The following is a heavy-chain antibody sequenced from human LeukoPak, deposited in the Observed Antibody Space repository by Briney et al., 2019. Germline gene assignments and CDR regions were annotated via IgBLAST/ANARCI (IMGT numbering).Heavy chain of an antibody. CDR3: ARARIARRGWFDP. Sequence: GGSLRLSCAASGFTFSSYAMHWVRQAPGKGLEWVAVISYDGSNKYYADSVKGRFTISRDNSKNTLYLQMNSLRAEDTAVYYCARARIARRGWFDPWGQGTLVTVSS. CDR2: ISYDGSNK. D-gene: IGHD6-13*01. J-gene: IGHJ5*02. CDR1: GFTFSSYA. V-gene: IGHV3-30-3*01.